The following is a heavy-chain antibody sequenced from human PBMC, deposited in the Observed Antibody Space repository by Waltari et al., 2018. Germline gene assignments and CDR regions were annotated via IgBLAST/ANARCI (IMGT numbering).Heavy chain of an antibody. Sequence: QVQLQESGPGLVKPSETLSLTCAVSGYSISSGYYWGWIRQPPGKGLEWIGSIYHSGSTDYNPSLKSRVTISVDTSKNQFSLKLSSVTAADTVVYYCARQGDGYNFDYWGQGTLVTVSS. CDR1: GYSISSGYY. CDR3: ARQGDGYNFDY. V-gene: IGHV4-38-2*01. D-gene: IGHD5-12*01. J-gene: IGHJ4*02. CDR2: IYHSGST.